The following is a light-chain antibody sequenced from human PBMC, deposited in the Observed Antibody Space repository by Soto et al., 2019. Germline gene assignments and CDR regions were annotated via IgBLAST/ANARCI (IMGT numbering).Light chain of an antibody. CDR2: DVN. CDR3: ISYTTSGTYV. CDR1: SSDIGAYNY. V-gene: IGLV2-14*03. J-gene: IGLJ1*01. Sequence: QSVLTQPASVSGSPGQSIAISYTGASSDIGAYNYVSWHQQHPGKAPKLMIYDVNNRPSGVSDRFSGSKSGYTASLTISGLQAEDEAEYYCISYTTSGTYVFGTGTKLTVL.